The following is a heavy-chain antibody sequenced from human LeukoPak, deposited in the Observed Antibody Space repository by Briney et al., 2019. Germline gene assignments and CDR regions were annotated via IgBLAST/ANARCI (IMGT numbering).Heavy chain of an antibody. D-gene: IGHD2-2*01. Sequence: ASVKVSCKASGYTFTGYYMHWVRQAPGQGLEWMGWINPNSGGTNYAQKFQGRVTMTRDTSISTAYMELSRLRSDDTAVYYCARVGYCSSTSCYHAFDIWGQGTMVTVSS. J-gene: IGHJ3*02. V-gene: IGHV1-2*02. CDR3: ARVGYCSSTSCYHAFDI. CDR2: INPNSGGT. CDR1: GYTFTGYY.